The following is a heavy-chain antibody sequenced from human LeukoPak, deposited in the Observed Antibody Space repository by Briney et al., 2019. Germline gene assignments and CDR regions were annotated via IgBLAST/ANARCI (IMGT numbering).Heavy chain of an antibody. D-gene: IGHD4-17*01. J-gene: IGHJ5*02. V-gene: IGHV4-59*01. CDR2: IFYSGKT. CDR1: GGSMSSYF. CDR3: ARALYGDYERYGNWFDP. Sequence: SETLSLTCTVSGGSMSSYFWSWIRQPPGTGLEWIGYIFYSGKTYYNPSLKSRVTISVDTSKNQLSLKLTSVTAADTAVYYCARALYGDYERYGNWFDPWGQGTLVTVSS.